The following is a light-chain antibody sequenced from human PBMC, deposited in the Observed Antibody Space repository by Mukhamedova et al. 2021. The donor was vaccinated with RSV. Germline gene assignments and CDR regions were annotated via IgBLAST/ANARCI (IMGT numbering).Light chain of an antibody. CDR1: QSVSSNF. CDR3: QQYGSYPLT. Sequence: PGERATLSCRASQSVSSNFLAWYQQRPGQPPRLLIYGVSTRATGIPGRFSGSGSGTDFTLTISRLEPEDFAVYYCQQYGSYPLTFG. CDR2: GVS. V-gene: IGKV3-20*01. J-gene: IGKJ3*01.